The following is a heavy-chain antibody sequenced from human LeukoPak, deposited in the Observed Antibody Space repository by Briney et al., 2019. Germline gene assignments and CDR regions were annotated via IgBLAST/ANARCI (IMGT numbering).Heavy chain of an antibody. CDR2: ISTSGST. CDR3: AAGPWELDF. V-gene: IGHV4-4*07. Sequence: PSETLSLTCTVSGGSISGYYWSWIRQPAGMGLEWIGRISTSGSTHYSPSLKSRVTMSVDTSRNQFSLRLTSVTAADTAMYYCAAGPWELDFWGQGTLVTVSS. CDR1: GGSISGYY. D-gene: IGHD1-26*01. J-gene: IGHJ4*02.